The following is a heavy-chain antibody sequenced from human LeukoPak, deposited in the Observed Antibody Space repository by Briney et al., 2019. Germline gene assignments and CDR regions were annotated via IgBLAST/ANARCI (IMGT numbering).Heavy chain of an antibody. J-gene: IGHJ5*02. D-gene: IGHD2-21*02. CDR3: ARQVRGDGRGAFDP. V-gene: IGHV3-53*01. CDR2: LCSGC. Sequence: GGSLRLSCAASGFTVSSSYMSWVRQAPGKGLEWVAVLCSGCYADSVKGRFTISRDNSKNTLNLQMNSLRAEDTALYYCARQVRGDGRGAFDPWGQGTLVTVSS. CDR1: GFTVSSSY.